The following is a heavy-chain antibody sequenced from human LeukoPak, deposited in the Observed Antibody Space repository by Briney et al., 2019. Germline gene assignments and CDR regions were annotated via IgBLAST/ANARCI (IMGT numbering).Heavy chain of an antibody. D-gene: IGHD3-10*01. CDR3: ITGSITMVRPMVDV. V-gene: IGHV3-15*01. Sequence: GGSLRLSCAASGFTFSNAWMSWVRQAPGKGLEWVGRIKSKTDGGTTDYAAPVKGRFTISRDDSKNTLYLQMNSLKTEDTAVYYCITGSITMVRPMVDVWGKGTTVTVSS. CDR2: IKSKTDGGTT. J-gene: IGHJ6*04. CDR1: GFTFSNAW.